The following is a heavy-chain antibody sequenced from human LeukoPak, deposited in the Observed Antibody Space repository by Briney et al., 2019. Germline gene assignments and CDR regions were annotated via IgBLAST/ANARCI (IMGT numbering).Heavy chain of an antibody. J-gene: IGHJ4*02. CDR3: ARVPDATYFDY. CDR2: ITWNSNHE. Sequence: PGGSLRLSCAASGFKFDDYAMHWVRQAPGKGLEWVSSITWNSNHEDYADSVKGRFTISRDNSKNTLYLQMNSLRAEDTAVYYCARVPDATYFDYWGQGTLVTVSS. V-gene: IGHV3-9*01. CDR1: GFKFDDYA.